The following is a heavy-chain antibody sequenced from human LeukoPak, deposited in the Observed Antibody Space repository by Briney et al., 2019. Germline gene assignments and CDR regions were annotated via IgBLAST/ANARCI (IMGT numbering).Heavy chain of an antibody. CDR2: ISSSSSYI. CDR1: GFTFSSYS. Sequence: GGSLRLSCAASGFTFSSYSMNWVRQGPGKGLEWVSSISSSSSYIYYADSVKGRFTISRDNAKNSLYLQMNSLRAEDTAVYYCARGGYCSGGSCYFDTDYWGQGTLVTVSS. V-gene: IGHV3-21*01. J-gene: IGHJ4*02. CDR3: ARGGYCSGGSCYFDTDY. D-gene: IGHD2-15*01.